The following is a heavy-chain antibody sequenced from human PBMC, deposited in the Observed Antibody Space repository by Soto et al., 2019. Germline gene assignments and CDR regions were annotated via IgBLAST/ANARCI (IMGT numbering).Heavy chain of an antibody. J-gene: IGHJ3*02. Sequence: SVKVSCKASGGTFSSYAISWVRQAPGQGLEWMGGIIPIFGTANYAQKFQGRVTITADESTSTAYMELNSLRSEDTAVYYCAGGGVGAHPGAFDIWGQGTMVTVSS. CDR3: AGGGVGAHPGAFDI. CDR1: GGTFSSYA. D-gene: IGHD1-26*01. V-gene: IGHV1-69*13. CDR2: IIPIFGTA.